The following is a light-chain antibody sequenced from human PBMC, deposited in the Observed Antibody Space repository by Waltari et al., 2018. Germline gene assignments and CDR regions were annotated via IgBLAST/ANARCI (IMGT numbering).Light chain of an antibody. CDR3: QSYDTSLSVV. J-gene: IGLJ3*02. CDR1: GSNIGAGYD. V-gene: IGLV1-40*01. CDR2: GST. Sequence: QSVLTQPPSVSGAPGQRVTISCTGSGSNIGAGYDVHWDQQLPRAAPKRLIYGSTSRPLGVPARFFGSTSGTSASRAITGLQAEDEADYYCQSYDTSLSVVFGGGTKLTVL.